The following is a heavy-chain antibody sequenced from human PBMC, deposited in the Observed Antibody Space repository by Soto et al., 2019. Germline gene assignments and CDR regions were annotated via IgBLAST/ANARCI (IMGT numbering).Heavy chain of an antibody. CDR3: ARGKALLWFGELLSY. J-gene: IGHJ4*02. CDR1: GGSISSYY. CDR2: IYYSGST. V-gene: IGHV4-59*12. Sequence: SETLSLTCTVSGGSISSYYLSWIRQPPGKGLEWIGYIYYSGSTNYNPSLKSQVTISVDTSKNQFSLKLSSVTAADTAVYYCARGKALLWFGELLSYWGQGTLVTVYS. D-gene: IGHD3-10*01.